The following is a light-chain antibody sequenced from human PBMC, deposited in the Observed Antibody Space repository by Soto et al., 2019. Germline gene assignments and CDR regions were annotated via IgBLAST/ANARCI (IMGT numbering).Light chain of an antibody. CDR1: QSVSSN. CDR2: GAS. CDR3: QQYNNWLQRT. J-gene: IGKJ1*01. Sequence: EIVMTQSPATLSVSPGERATLSCRASQSVSSNLAWYQQKPGQAPRLLIYGASTRATGIPARFSCSGSGTEFTLTISSLQSEDCAVYYCQQYNNWLQRTFGQGTKVEIK. V-gene: IGKV3-15*01.